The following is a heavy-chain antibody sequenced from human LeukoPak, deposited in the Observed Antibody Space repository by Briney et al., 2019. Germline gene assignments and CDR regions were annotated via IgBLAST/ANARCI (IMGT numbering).Heavy chain of an antibody. J-gene: IGHJ4*02. CDR3: VTYYYGSSAPKRNY. CDR1: GGSFSDYF. Sequence: SETLSLTCAVYGGSFSDYFWSWIRQPPGKGLEWIGEISHSGSTTYNPSLRSRVTISGDTSKKQFSLKLSSVTAADTAVYYCVTYYYGSSAPKRNYWGQGILVTASS. D-gene: IGHD3-22*01. V-gene: IGHV4-34*01. CDR2: ISHSGST.